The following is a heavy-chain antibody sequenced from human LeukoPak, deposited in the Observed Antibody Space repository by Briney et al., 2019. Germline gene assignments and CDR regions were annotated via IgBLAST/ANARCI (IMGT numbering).Heavy chain of an antibody. CDR2: INPSGGST. D-gene: IGHD1-26*01. CDR3: ARWGEENYGMDV. Sequence: ASVKVSCKASGYTFTSYYMHWVRQAPGQGLEWMGIINPSGGSTSYAQEFQGRVTMTRDTSTSTVYMELSSLRSDDTAVYYCARWGEENYGMDVWGQGTTVTVSS. V-gene: IGHV1-46*01. J-gene: IGHJ6*02. CDR1: GYTFTSYY.